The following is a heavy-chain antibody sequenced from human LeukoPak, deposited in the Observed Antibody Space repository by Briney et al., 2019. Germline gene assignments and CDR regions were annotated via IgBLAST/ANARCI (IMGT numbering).Heavy chain of an antibody. CDR2: ISYDGSNK. D-gene: IGHD6-13*01. J-gene: IGHJ4*02. V-gene: IGHV3-30-3*01. Sequence: SGGSLRLSCAASGFTFSSYAMHWVRQAPGKGLEWVAVISYDGSNKYYADSVKGRFTISRDNSKNTLYLQMNSLRAEDTAVYYCARGGGSWYYFDYWGQGTLVTVSS. CDR1: GFTFSSYA. CDR3: ARGGGSWYYFDY.